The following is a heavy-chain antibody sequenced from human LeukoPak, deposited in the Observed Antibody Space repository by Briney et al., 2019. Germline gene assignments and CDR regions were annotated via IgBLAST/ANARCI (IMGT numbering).Heavy chain of an antibody. CDR3: ARVLEGSSGQHWYFDL. CDR2: INHSGST. Sequence: ASEALSLTCAVYGGSFSGYYWSWIRQPPGKGLEWIGEINHSGSTNYNPSLKSRVTISVDTSKNQFSLRLSSVTAADTAVYYCARVLEGSSGQHWYFDLWGRGTLVTVSS. D-gene: IGHD6-19*01. V-gene: IGHV4-34*01. CDR1: GGSFSGYY. J-gene: IGHJ2*01.